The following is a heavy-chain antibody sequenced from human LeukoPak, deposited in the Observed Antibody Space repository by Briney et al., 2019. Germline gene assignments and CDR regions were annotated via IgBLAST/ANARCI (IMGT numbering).Heavy chain of an antibody. Sequence: GGSLRLSCAASGFTFNTYGMHWVRQAPGKGLEWVAVISYDGSNKYYADSVKGRFTISTDNSKNTLYLQMNSLRAEDTAVYYCARDSSSSFDYWGQGTLVTVSS. D-gene: IGHD6-6*01. CDR3: ARDSSSSFDY. J-gene: IGHJ4*02. CDR1: GFTFNTYG. CDR2: ISYDGSNK. V-gene: IGHV3-30*03.